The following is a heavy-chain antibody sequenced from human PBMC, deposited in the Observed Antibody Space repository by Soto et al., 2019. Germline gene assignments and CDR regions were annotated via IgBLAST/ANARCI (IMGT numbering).Heavy chain of an antibody. J-gene: IGHJ6*03. V-gene: IGHV3-11*01. CDR1: GFTFSDYY. CDR2: VSSSGSNI. CDR3: ARGNTIFGVVTGGYYMDV. Sequence: QVQLVESGGGLVKPGGSLRLSCAASGFTFSDYYKSWIRQAPGKGLEWVAYVSSSGSNIYYADSVKGRFTISRDSAKNSMYLQMISLRAEDTAVYYCARGNTIFGVVTGGYYMDVWGKWTTVIVSS. D-gene: IGHD3-3*01.